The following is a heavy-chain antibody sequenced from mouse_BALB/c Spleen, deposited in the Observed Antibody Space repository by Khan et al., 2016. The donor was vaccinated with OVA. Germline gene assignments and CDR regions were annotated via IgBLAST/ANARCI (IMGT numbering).Heavy chain of an antibody. CDR3: ARTARIKY. V-gene: IGHV3-2*02. CDR2: ISYSGST. CDR1: GYSITSGYG. D-gene: IGHD1-2*01. Sequence: EVQLQESGPGLVKPSQSLSLTCTVTGYSITSGYGWNWIRQFPGNQLEWMGYISYSGSTNYNPSLKSRISITRDTSKNQFFLQLNSVTTGDRATYYCARTARIKYWGQGTTLTVSA. J-gene: IGHJ2*01.